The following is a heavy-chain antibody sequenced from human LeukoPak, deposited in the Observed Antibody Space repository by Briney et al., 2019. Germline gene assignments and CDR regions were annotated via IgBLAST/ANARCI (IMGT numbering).Heavy chain of an antibody. V-gene: IGHV3-23*01. J-gene: IGHJ4*02. Sequence: GGSLRLSCVGSGFTFTTYVMNWVRQAPGKGLEWVSGISGRGGSTYYADSVKGRFTISRDNSNNMLYLQMNSLRADDTAVYYCAHGPPYGGYSDWGQGTLVTVSS. D-gene: IGHD5-12*01. CDR3: AHGPPYGGYSD. CDR1: GFTFTTYV. CDR2: ISGRGGST.